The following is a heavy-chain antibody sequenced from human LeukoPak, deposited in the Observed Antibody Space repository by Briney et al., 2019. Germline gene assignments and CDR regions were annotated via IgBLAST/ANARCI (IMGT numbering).Heavy chain of an antibody. CDR1: GFTFTSSA. J-gene: IGHJ4*02. CDR2: IVVGSGNT. CDR3: ARDHGSGSYCDS. D-gene: IGHD3-10*01. Sequence: SVKVSCKASGFTFTSSAVQWVRQARGQRLEWIGWIVVGSGNTNYAQKFQERVTITRDMSTSLVYMELSSLRSEDTAVYYCARDHGSGSYCDSWGQGTLVTVSS. V-gene: IGHV1-58*01.